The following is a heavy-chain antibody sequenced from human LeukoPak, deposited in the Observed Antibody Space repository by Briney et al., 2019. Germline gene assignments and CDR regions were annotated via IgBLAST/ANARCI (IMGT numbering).Heavy chain of an antibody. Sequence: GGSLRLSCAASGFTFSSNAMSWVRQAPGKGLEWVSAISGSADNTYYADSVKGRFAISRDNSKNTLYLQMNSLRAEDTAVYYCAKHQYSSGWYLNYWGQGTLVTVSS. CDR3: AKHQYSSGWYLNY. CDR2: ISGSADNT. J-gene: IGHJ4*02. CDR1: GFTFSSNA. V-gene: IGHV3-23*01. D-gene: IGHD6-19*01.